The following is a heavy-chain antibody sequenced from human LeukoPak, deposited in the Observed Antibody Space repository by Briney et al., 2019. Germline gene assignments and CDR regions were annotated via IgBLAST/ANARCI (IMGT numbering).Heavy chain of an antibody. CDR3: AREARYYDSSGYYYPDY. CDR2: IYSGGST. V-gene: IGHV3-53*01. D-gene: IGHD3-22*01. CDR1: GFTVSSNY. Sequence: PGGSLRLSCAASGFTVSSNYMSWVRQAPGKGLEWGSVIYSGGSTYYADSVKGRFTISRDSSKNTLYLQMNSLRAEDTAVYYCAREARYYDSSGYYYPDYWGQGTLVTVSS. J-gene: IGHJ4*02.